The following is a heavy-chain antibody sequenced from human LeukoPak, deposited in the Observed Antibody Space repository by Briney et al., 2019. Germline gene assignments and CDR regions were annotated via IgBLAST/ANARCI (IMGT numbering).Heavy chain of an antibody. CDR2: ISAYNGNT. J-gene: IGHJ3*02. Sequence: ASVKVSCKASGYTFTSYGISWVRQAPGQGLEWMGWISAYNGNTNYAQKLQGRVTMTTDTSTSTAYMELRSLRSDDTAVYYCARGTGKGRYFDWFLAFDIWGQGTMVTVSS. CDR1: GYTFTSYG. CDR3: ARGTGKGRYFDWFLAFDI. D-gene: IGHD3-9*01. V-gene: IGHV1-18*01.